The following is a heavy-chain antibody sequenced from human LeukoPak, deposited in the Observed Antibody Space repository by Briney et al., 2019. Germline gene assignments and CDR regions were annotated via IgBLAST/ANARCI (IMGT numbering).Heavy chain of an antibody. Sequence: SETLSLTCAVSGDSSSSRIYYWGWVRQPPGKGLEWIGSIDYSGNTYYNPSLKSRATISTDTSRSQFSLNLSSVTAADTAVYYCAREYTLYRSGWFLDYWGQGTVVTVSS. CDR3: AREYTLYRSGWFLDY. D-gene: IGHD6-19*01. CDR2: IDYSGNT. J-gene: IGHJ4*02. V-gene: IGHV4-39*07. CDR1: GDSSSSRIYY.